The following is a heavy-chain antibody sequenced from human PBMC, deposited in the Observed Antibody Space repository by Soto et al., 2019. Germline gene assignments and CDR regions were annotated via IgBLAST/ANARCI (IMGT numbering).Heavy chain of an antibody. CDR1: GYTFTTYY. Sequence: ASVKVSCKASGYTFTTYYRYWVRQSPEQGLEWMGIINPSGGSTSFAQKCQGRVTMTRDTSTLTVYMELISLTSEETAVYYCARGVGMASRPYLDYCGQRTLVTVSS. V-gene: IGHV1-46*01. D-gene: IGHD6-6*01. J-gene: IGHJ4*02. CDR2: INPSGGST. CDR3: ARGVGMASRPYLDY.